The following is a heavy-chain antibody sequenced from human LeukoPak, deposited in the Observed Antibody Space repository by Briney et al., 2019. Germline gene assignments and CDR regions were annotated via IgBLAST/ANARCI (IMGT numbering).Heavy chain of an antibody. J-gene: IGHJ4*02. D-gene: IGHD3-22*01. CDR3: ARGRDYYDSSGYYYY. V-gene: IGHV3-48*03. CDR1: GFAFSSYE. Sequence: GGSLRLSCAASGFAFSSYEMNWVRQAPGKGLEWVSYISSSGSTIYYADSVKGRFTISRDNAKNSLYLQMNSLRAEDTAVYYCARGRDYYDSSGYYYYWGQGTLVTVSS. CDR2: ISSSGSTI.